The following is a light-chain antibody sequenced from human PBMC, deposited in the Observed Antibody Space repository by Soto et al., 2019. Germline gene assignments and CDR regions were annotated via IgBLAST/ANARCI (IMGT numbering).Light chain of an antibody. V-gene: IGKV1-9*01. CDR3: QQLNSYPIT. J-gene: IGKJ5*01. Sequence: QLTQFPSSLSASVADRVSITCRASQGISSYLAWYQQKPGKAPKLLIYAASTLQSGVPSRFSGSGSGTEFTLTISSLQPEDFATYYCQQLNSYPITFGQGTRLEIK. CDR2: AAS. CDR1: QGISSY.